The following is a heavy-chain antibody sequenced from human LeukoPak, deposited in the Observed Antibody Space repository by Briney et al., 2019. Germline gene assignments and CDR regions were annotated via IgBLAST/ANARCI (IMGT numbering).Heavy chain of an antibody. Sequence: PSETLSLTCTVSGGSISSSSYYWGWIRQPPGKGLEWIGSIYYSGSTYYNPSLKSRVTISVDTSKNQFSLKLSSVTAADTAVYYCARTAVAGWGGYYFDYWGQGTLVTVSS. V-gene: IGHV4-39*01. D-gene: IGHD6-19*01. J-gene: IGHJ4*02. CDR2: IYYSGST. CDR3: ARTAVAGWGGYYFDY. CDR1: GGSISSSSYY.